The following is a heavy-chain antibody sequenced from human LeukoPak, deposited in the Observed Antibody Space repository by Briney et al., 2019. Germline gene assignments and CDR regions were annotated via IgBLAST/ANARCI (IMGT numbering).Heavy chain of an antibody. CDR3: AGSGDIVATKSFDY. CDR2: INPSGGST. D-gene: IGHD5-12*01. CDR1: GYTFTSYY. V-gene: IGHV1-46*01. Sequence: GASVKVSCKASGYTFTSYYMHWVRQAPGQGLEWMGIINPSGGSTSYAQKFQGRVTMTTDTSTSTAYMELRSLRSDDTAVYYCAGSGDIVATKSFDYWGQGTLVTVSS. J-gene: IGHJ4*02.